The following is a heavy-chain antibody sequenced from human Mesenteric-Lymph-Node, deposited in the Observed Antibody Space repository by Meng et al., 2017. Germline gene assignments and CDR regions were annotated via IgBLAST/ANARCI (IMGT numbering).Heavy chain of an antibody. CDR1: GFSVRDFY. V-gene: IGHV3-11*01. J-gene: IGHJ5*02. CDR3: ARARTGTYSWFDP. Sequence: QVRLVGSGGDFVKPGGSLRLSCAASGFSVRDFYMSWIRQAPGKGLEFVSYVSSTSGTIHHADSVKGRFTMSRDNANNSVYLQMNSLRAEDTAVYYCARARTGTYSWFDPWGRGTLVTVSS. CDR2: VSSTSGTI. D-gene: IGHD3/OR15-3a*01.